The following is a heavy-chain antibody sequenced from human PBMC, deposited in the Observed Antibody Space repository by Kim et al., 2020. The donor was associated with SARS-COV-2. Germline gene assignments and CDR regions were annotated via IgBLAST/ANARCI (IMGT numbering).Heavy chain of an antibody. CDR1: GYIFTNYY. Sequence: ASVKVSCKASGYIFTNYYMHWVRQAPGQGLEWMGIINPSGGSIDYAQKFQGRVAMTRDTSTSTVYMELSSLRSEDTAVYYCARDSGVEPAATVNWFDPWGQGTLVTVSS. V-gene: IGHV1-46*01. D-gene: IGHD2-2*01. J-gene: IGHJ5*02. CDR3: ARDSGVEPAATVNWFDP. CDR2: INPSGGSI.